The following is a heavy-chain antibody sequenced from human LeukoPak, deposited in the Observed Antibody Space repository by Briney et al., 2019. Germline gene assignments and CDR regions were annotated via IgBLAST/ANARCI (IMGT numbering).Heavy chain of an antibody. CDR1: GYTFTSYA. CDR2: INAGNGNT. J-gene: IGHJ5*02. CDR3: ARAYSGYEYNWFDP. Sequence: GASVKVSCKASGYTFTSYAMHWVRQAPGQRLEWMGWINAGNGNTKYSQEFQGRVTISRDTSASTVYMELSSLRSEDMAVYYCARAYSGYEYNWFDPWGQGTLVTVSS. V-gene: IGHV1-3*03. D-gene: IGHD5-12*01.